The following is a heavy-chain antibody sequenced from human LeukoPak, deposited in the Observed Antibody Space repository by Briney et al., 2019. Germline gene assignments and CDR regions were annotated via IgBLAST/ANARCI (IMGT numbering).Heavy chain of an antibody. CDR3: ATHINWNYAGILDY. D-gene: IGHD1-7*01. Sequence: ASVKVSCKASGYTFTGYYMHWLRQAPGQGLEWMGRINPNSGDTKFAQKFQGRVTMSRDTSLSTAYIELSRLTSDDTAVYFCATHINWNYAGILDYWGQGALVTVSS. CDR2: INPNSGDT. CDR1: GYTFTGYY. J-gene: IGHJ4*02. V-gene: IGHV1-2*06.